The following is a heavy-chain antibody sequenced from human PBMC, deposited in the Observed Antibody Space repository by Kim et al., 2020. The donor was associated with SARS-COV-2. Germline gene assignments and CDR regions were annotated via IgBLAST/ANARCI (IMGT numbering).Heavy chain of an antibody. J-gene: IGHJ6*02. CDR3: ARANCSGGSYYFFLVTYYYYGMDV. Sequence: GGSLRLSCAASGFTFSSYSMNWVRQAPGKGLEWVSSISSSSSYIYYADSVKGRFTISRDNAKNSLYLQMNSLRAEDTAVYYCARANCSGGSYYFFLVTYYYYGMDVWGQGTTVTVSS. CDR2: ISSSSSYI. CDR1: GFTFSSYS. V-gene: IGHV3-21*01. D-gene: IGHD2-15*01.